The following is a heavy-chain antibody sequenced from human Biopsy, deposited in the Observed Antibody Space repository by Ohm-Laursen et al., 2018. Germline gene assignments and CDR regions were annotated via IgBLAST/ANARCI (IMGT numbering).Heavy chain of an antibody. J-gene: IGHJ6*02. V-gene: IGHV4-59*01. CDR1: RGSISSYY. Sequence: SETLSLTCTVSRGSISSYYWNWIRQPPGKGLEWIGYIYYSGSTNYNPSLKSRVTISIDTSKNQFSLNMSSVTAADTAVYYCAREFYGNGMDVWGQGTTVTVSS. CDR2: IYYSGST. CDR3: AREFYGNGMDV. D-gene: IGHD4-17*01.